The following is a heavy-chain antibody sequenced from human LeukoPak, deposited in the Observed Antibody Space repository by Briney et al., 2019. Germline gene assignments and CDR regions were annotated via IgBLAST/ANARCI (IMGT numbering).Heavy chain of an antibody. V-gene: IGHV3-21*01. Sequence: GGSLRLSCAASGFTFSSYSMNWVRQAPGKGLEWVSSISSSSSYIYYADSVKGGFTVSRDNAKNSLYLQMKRLRAEDTAVYYCARERERLLWFGELLPDAFDIWGQGTMVTVSS. D-gene: IGHD3-10*01. J-gene: IGHJ3*02. CDR2: ISSSSSYI. CDR3: ARERERLLWFGELLPDAFDI. CDR1: GFTFSSYS.